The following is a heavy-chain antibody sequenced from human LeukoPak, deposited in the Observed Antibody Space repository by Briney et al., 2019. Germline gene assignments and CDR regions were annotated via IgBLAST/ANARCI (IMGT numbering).Heavy chain of an antibody. CDR1: GYTFTSYG. Sequence: GASVKVSCKASGYTFTSYGISWVRQAPGQGLEWMGWISAYNGNTNYAQKLQGRVTMTTDTSTSTAYMELRSLRSGDTAVYYCARDIAAAGNDAFDIWGQGTMVTVSS. CDR2: ISAYNGNT. CDR3: ARDIAAAGNDAFDI. V-gene: IGHV1-18*01. D-gene: IGHD6-13*01. J-gene: IGHJ3*02.